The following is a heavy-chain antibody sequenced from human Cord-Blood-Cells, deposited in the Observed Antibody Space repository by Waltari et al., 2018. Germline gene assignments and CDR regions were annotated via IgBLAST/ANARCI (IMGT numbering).Heavy chain of an antibody. D-gene: IGHD6-13*01. CDR1: GGPISSSSYY. CDR3: ARHLDRAAAGIDY. CDR2: IYYSGST. V-gene: IGHV4-39*01. Sequence: QLQLQESGPGLVKPSETLSLTCTAPGGPISSSSYYWGWIRQPPGKGLAWVGSIYYSGSTYYNPSLKSRVTISVDTSKNQFSLKLSSVTAADTAVYYCARHLDRAAAGIDYWGQGTLVTVSS. J-gene: IGHJ4*02.